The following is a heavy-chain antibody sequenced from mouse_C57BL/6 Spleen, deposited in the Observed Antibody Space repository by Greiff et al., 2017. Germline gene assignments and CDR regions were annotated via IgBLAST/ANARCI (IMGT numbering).Heavy chain of an antibody. J-gene: IGHJ1*03. CDR1: GYTFTDYY. CDR2: INPNNGGT. CDR3: ARFGGYSPYWYFDV. D-gene: IGHD2-3*01. V-gene: IGHV1-26*01. Sequence: EVKLQQSGPELVKPGASVKISCKASGYTFTDYYMNWVKQSHGKSLEWIGDINPNNGGTSYNQKFKGKATLTVDKSSSTAYMELRSLTSEDSAVYYCARFGGYSPYWYFDVWGTGTTVTVSS.